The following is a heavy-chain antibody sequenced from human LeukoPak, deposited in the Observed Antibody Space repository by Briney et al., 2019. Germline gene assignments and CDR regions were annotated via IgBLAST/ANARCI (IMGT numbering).Heavy chain of an antibody. CDR3: AKDRGGNYYGLDL. CDR1: GFTCSSYG. D-gene: IGHD3-3*01. V-gene: IGHV3-23*01. CDR2: INSSGRVTGDGTKT. J-gene: IGHJ6*02. Sequence: GGSLRLSCAASGFTCSSYGMSWVRPAPGKGRVWVSTINSSGRVTGDGTKTDGAASVRGRFTSSRDTAKNTLYLQMNSVRVEDTAVYYCAKDRGGNYYGLDLWGQGTTVTVS.